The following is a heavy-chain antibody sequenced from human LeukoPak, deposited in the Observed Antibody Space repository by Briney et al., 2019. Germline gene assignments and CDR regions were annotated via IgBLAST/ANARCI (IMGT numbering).Heavy chain of an antibody. D-gene: IGHD4-23*01. CDR2: ISYDGSNE. CDR3: ARDAVVTPGLDY. CDR1: GFTFSSYA. V-gene: IGHV3-30*04. Sequence: GRSLSLSCAASGFTFSSYAMHWVRQAPGKGLEWVAVISYDGSNEYYADSVKRRFTISRDNSKNTLYLQMHSLRAEDTAVYYCARDAVVTPGLDYWGQGTLVTVSS. J-gene: IGHJ4*02.